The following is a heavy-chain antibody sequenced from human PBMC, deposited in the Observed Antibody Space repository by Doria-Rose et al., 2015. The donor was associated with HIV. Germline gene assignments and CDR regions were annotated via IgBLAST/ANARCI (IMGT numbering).Heavy chain of an antibody. CDR3: ARIKSSRWYHKYYFDF. CDR2: IFSDDER. J-gene: IGHJ4*02. CDR1: GVSLSSPGMG. Sequence: QVTLKGSGPVLVKPTETLMLTCTVSGVSLSSPGMGVSWIRQPPGKALEWLANIFSDDERSYKTSLKSRLTISRGTSKSQVVLTMTDMDPVDTATYYCARIKSSRWYHKYYFDFWGQGTLVIVSA. V-gene: IGHV2-26*01. D-gene: IGHD6-13*01.